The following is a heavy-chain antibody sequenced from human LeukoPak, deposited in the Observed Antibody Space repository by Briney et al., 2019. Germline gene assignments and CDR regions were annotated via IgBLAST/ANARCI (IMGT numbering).Heavy chain of an antibody. CDR1: GGSFSGYY. Sequence: SSETLSLTCAVYGGSFSGYYWSWIRQPPGKGLEWIGEINHSGSTNYNPSLKSRVTISVDTSKNQFSLKLSSVTAADTAVYYCAKLPSTDSDYWGQGTLVTVSS. CDR3: AKLPSTDSDY. D-gene: IGHD5-24*01. J-gene: IGHJ4*02. CDR2: INHSGST. V-gene: IGHV4-34*01.